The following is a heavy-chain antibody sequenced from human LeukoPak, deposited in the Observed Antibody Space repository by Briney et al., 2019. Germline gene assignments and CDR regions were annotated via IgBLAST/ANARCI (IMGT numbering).Heavy chain of an antibody. CDR1: GGSFSGYY. V-gene: IGHV4-34*01. CDR2: INHSGST. CDR3: ANYGSGSYDAIF. J-gene: IGHJ4*02. D-gene: IGHD3-10*01. Sequence: SETLSLTCAVYGGSFSGYYWRWIRQPPGKGLEWIGEINHSGSTNYNPSLKSRVTISVDTSKNQFSLKLSSVTAADTAVYYCANYGSGSYDAIFWGQGTLVTVSA.